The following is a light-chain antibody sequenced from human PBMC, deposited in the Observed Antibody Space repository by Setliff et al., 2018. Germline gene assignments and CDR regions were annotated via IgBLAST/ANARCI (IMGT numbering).Light chain of an antibody. CDR3: SSYTGTYV. Sequence: QSALTQPASVSGSPGQSITIPCTGTSSDVGGYNYVSWYQQHPGKAPKLMIYDVSNRPSGVSNRFSGSKSGNTASLTISGLQAEDEADYYCSSYTGTYVFGSGTKV. CDR2: DVS. CDR1: SSDVGGYNY. J-gene: IGLJ1*01. V-gene: IGLV2-14*03.